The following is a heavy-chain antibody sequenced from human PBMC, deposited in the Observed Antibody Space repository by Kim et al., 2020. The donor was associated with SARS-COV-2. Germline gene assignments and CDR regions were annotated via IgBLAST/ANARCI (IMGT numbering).Heavy chain of an antibody. V-gene: IGHV3-13*04. J-gene: IGHJ6*02. CDR2: IDTSGNA. Sequence: GGSLRLSCVASGFAFGGYDMHWVRQVPGRILEWVSGIDTSGNAYYAGSMKGRLITSRDNVKNSLFLQMNSLRAGDTGVYYCARDPNGLDVWGQGNTVIVSS. CDR3: ARDPNGLDV. CDR1: GFAFGGYD.